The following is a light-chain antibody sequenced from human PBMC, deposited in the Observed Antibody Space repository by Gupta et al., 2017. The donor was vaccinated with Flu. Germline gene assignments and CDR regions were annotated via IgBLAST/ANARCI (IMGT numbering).Light chain of an antibody. CDR3: QQSYSTPRT. J-gene: IGKJ3*01. Sequence: DVQMTQSPSSLSASIGDRVAITCRASQNTRTNLNWYQHKPGKAPKLLIYDASTLQSGVSSRFSGSGSGTDFTLTISSLQPEDFATYYCQQSYSTPRTFGPGTKVDI. CDR1: QNTRTN. CDR2: DAS. V-gene: IGKV1-39*01.